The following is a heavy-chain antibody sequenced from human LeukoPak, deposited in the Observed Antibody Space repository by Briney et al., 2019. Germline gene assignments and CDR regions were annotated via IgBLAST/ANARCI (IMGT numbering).Heavy chain of an antibody. D-gene: IGHD4-11*01. J-gene: IGHJ6*02. CDR1: GGTFSSYA. CDR3: AGPEGYSNYYYYGMDV. Sequence: ASVKVSCKASGGTFSSYAISWVRQAPGQGLEWMGGIIPIFGTANYAQKFQGRVTITADESTSTAYMELSSLRSEDTAVYYCAGPEGYSNYYYYGMDVWGQGTTVTVSS. V-gene: IGHV1-69*13. CDR2: IIPIFGTA.